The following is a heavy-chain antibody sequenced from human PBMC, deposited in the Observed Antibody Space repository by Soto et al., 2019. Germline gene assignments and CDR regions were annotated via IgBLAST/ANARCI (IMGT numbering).Heavy chain of an antibody. V-gene: IGHV5-10-1*01. J-gene: IGHJ6*02. D-gene: IGHD3-10*01. CDR3: ASTFYYGSGSYQNYYGMDV. CDR2: IDPSDSYT. CDR1: GYSFTSYW. Sequence: GESLKISCKGSGYSFTSYWISWVRQMPGKGLEWMGRIDPSDSYTNYSPSFQGHVTISADKSISTAYLQWSSLKASDTAMYYCASTFYYGSGSYQNYYGMDVWGQGTTVTV.